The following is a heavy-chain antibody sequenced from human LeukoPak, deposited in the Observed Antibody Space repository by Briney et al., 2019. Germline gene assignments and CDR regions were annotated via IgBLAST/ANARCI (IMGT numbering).Heavy chain of an antibody. J-gene: IGHJ4*02. Sequence: GGSLRLSCAASGFTFSSYSMNWVRQAPGKGLEWVAVISYDGSNKYYADSVKGRFTISRDNAKNSLYLQMNSLRAEDTAVYYCARDLPHFGGGDGYNLGYWGQGTLVTVSS. D-gene: IGHD5-24*01. CDR3: ARDLPHFGGGDGYNLGY. CDR2: ISYDGSNK. CDR1: GFTFSSYS. V-gene: IGHV3-30*03.